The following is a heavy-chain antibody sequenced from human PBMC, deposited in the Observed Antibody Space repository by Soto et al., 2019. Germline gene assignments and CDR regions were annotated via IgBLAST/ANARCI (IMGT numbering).Heavy chain of an antibody. CDR3: ARFYSSASGGWVDP. J-gene: IGHJ5*02. CDR1: GDSVSDGRYY. Sequence: TSETLSLTCTVSGDSVSDGRYYWSWIRLPPGKGLEWIGFSYYTGSTIYGPSLKNRVTISVNTSKNQFSLRLSSVTAADTAIYYCARFYSSASGGWVDPWGRGTLVTGSS. CDR2: SYYTGST. V-gene: IGHV4-61*01. D-gene: IGHD6-6*01.